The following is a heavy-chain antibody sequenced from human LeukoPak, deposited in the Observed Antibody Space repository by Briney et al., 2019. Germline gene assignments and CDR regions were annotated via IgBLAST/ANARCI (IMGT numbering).Heavy chain of an antibody. J-gene: IGHJ4*02. CDR3: ARAGWLRTKGYFDY. CDR1: GGSFSGYY. CDR2: INHSGST. Sequence: PSETPSPTCAVYGGSFSGYYLSWIRQPPGKGLEWIGEINHSGSTNYNPSLKSRVTISVDTSKNQFSLKLSSVTAADTAVYYCARAGWLRTKGYFDYWGQGTLVTVSS. V-gene: IGHV4-34*01. D-gene: IGHD5-12*01.